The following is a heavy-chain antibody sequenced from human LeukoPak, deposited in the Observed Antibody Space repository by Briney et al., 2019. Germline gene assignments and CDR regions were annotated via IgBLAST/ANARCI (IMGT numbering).Heavy chain of an antibody. D-gene: IGHD6-13*01. Sequence: SGRRLVNPPQHLTLTCTFSGFSLNTRGVGVGWIRQPPGKALEWLALIYWDDDKSYNPSLKSRLTITKDTSKNQVVLTMTNMDPVDTATYYCAHRNLAAADNSLDPWGQGTLVTVSS. CDR3: AHRNLAAADNSLDP. J-gene: IGHJ5*02. CDR1: GFSLNTRGVG. V-gene: IGHV2-5*02. CDR2: IYWDDDK.